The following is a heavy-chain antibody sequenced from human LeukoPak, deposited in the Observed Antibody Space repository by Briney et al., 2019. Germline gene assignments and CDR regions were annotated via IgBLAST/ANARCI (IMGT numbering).Heavy chain of an antibody. CDR1: GFTFSNYW. CDR3: ARRSAAKDAFDI. Sequence: GGSLRLSCAASGFTFSNYWMSWVRQAPGKGLEWVANIKQDGSEKYYVDSVKGRFTISRDNAKNTLYLQMNSLRAEDTAVYYCARRSAAKDAFDIWGQGTMVTVSS. V-gene: IGHV3-7*01. J-gene: IGHJ3*02. CDR2: IKQDGSEK. D-gene: IGHD6-25*01.